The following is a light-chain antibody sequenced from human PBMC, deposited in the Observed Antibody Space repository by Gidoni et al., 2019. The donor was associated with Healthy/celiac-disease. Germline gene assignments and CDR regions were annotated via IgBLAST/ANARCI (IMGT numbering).Light chain of an antibody. CDR1: SSDVGGYNY. Sequence: QSALTQPASVSGSPGQSITNSCTGTSSDVGGYNYVSWYQQHPGKAPKLMIYEVSNRPSGVSHRFSGSKSGNTASLTISGLQAEDEADYYCSSYTSSSTLWVFGTGTKVTVL. V-gene: IGLV2-14*01. CDR3: SSYTSSSTLWV. J-gene: IGLJ1*01. CDR2: EVS.